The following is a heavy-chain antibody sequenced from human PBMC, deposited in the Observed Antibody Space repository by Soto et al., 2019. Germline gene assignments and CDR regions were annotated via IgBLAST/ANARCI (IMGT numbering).Heavy chain of an antibody. CDR2: IIPILGIA. CDR3: AREDGGYATVTKGDY. V-gene: IGHV1-69*08. Sequence: QVQLVQSGAEVKKPGSSVKVSCKASGGTFSSYTISWVRQAPGQGLEWMGRIIPILGIANYAQKFQGRVTITADKSTSTAYMELRSLRSEDTAVYYCAREDGGYATVTKGDYWGQGTLVTVSS. CDR1: GGTFSSYT. D-gene: IGHD4-17*01. J-gene: IGHJ4*02.